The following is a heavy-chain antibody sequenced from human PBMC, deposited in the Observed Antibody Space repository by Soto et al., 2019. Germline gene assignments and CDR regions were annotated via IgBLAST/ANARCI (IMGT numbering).Heavy chain of an antibody. Sequence: EVQLVESGGGLVKPGGSLRLSCAASGFTFSSYSMNWVRQAPGKGLEWVSSISSSSSYIYYADSVKGRFTISRDNAKNSLYLQMNSLRAEDTAVYYCARTVGWTFYFDYWGQGTLVTVSS. V-gene: IGHV3-21*01. D-gene: IGHD3-10*01. J-gene: IGHJ4*02. CDR2: ISSSSSYI. CDR3: ARTVGWTFYFDY. CDR1: GFTFSSYS.